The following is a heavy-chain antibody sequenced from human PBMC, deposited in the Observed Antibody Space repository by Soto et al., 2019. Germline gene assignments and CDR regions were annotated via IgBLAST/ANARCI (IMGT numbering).Heavy chain of an antibody. J-gene: IGHJ6*02. D-gene: IGHD6-13*01. CDR2: SIPIFGTA. V-gene: IGHV1-69*01. CDR1: GGTFSSYA. Sequence: QVQLVQSGAEVKKTGSSVKVSCKASGGTFSSYAISWVRQAPGQGLEWLGGSIPIFGTANYAQKFQGRVTITADESTSTAYMELISLRDEDTAVYYCAREHRWYDFADYGMDVLCQGTTVTVSS. CDR3: AREHRWYDFADYGMDV.